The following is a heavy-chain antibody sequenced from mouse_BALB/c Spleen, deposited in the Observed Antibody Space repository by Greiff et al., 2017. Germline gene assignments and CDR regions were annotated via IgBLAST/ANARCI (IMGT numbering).Heavy chain of an antibody. CDR3: VREDYGSSYDYAMDY. CDR2: IWTGGGT. J-gene: IGHJ4*01. Sequence: VQLQQSGPGLVAPSQSLSITCTVSGFSLTSYDISWIRQPPGKGLEWLGVIWTGGGTNYNSAFMSRLSISKDNSKSQVFLKMNSLQTDDTAIYYCVREDYGSSYDYAMDYWGQGTSVTVSS. CDR1: GFSLTSYD. D-gene: IGHD1-1*01. V-gene: IGHV2-9-2*01.